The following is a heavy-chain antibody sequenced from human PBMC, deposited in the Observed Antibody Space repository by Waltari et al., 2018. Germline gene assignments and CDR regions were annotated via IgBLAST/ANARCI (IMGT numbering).Heavy chain of an antibody. CDR2: ISGTGATK. CDR3: ARNGYNWVAFDV. CDR1: GFTLNTYA. D-gene: IGHD5-12*01. Sequence: EVQLLESGGGLAQPGGSLRLSCVGSGFTLNTYALTWFREAPGKALEGVSSISGTGATKYYVDSVRGRFSISRDDSKNILFLQMDSLRVEDTALYFCARNGYNWVAFDVWGQGAMVSVSS. J-gene: IGHJ3*01. V-gene: IGHV3-23*01.